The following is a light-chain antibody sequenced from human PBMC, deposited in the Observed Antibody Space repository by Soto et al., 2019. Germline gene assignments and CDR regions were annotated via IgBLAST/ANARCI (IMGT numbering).Light chain of an antibody. CDR1: QSLLHSNGYNY. CDR2: LGS. V-gene: IGKV2-28*01. Sequence: DIVMTQSPLSLPVTPGEPASISCRSSQSLLHSNGYNYLDWYLQKPGQSPQLLIYLGSNRASGVPDRVSGSGSGTDFTLKISRVEAEDVGVYYCMQPLQSLTFGQGTKVEIK. J-gene: IGKJ1*01. CDR3: MQPLQSLT.